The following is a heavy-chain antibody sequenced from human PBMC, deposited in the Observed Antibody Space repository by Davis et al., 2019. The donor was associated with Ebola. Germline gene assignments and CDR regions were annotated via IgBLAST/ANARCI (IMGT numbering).Heavy chain of an antibody. Sequence: PSETLSLTCTVSGGSVNSGSHYWGWIRQPPGKGLEWIATIYFSGSTYFSPSLKSPATISLHTSKNQFSLNLQAVTAADTAVYYCVSNSSSSPWFDPWGQGTLVAVSS. V-gene: IGHV4-39*07. CDR2: IYFSGST. CDR3: VSNSSSSPWFDP. J-gene: IGHJ5*02. CDR1: GGSVNSGSHY. D-gene: IGHD6-6*01.